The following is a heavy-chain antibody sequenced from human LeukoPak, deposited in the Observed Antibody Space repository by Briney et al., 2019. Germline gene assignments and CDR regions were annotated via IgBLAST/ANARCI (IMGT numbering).Heavy chain of an antibody. CDR2: IINSGVT. CDR3: GTSDVGSSSYESYDY. V-gene: IGHV4-4*07. Sequence: PSETLSLTCTVSGDSISEYHWSSIRQPAGKGLEWIGRIINSGVTNYNPSLNSRVTISVDRSKNQFSLRLTSVTAADTAVYYCGTSDVGSSSYESYDYWGQGTQVTISA. D-gene: IGHD2/OR15-2a*01. CDR1: GDSISEYH. J-gene: IGHJ4*02.